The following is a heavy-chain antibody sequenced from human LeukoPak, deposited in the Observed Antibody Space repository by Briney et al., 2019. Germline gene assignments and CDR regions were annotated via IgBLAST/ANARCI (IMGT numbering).Heavy chain of an antibody. V-gene: IGHV3-30-3*01. J-gene: IGHJ5*02. CDR1: GFTFSSYA. Sequence: GGSLRLSCAASGFTFSSYAMHWVRQAPGKGLEWVAVISYDGGNKYYADSVKGRFTISRDNSKNTLYLQMNSLRAEDTAVYYCARDRQWELLSWWFDPWGQGTLVTVSS. CDR2: ISYDGGNK. CDR3: ARDRQWELLSWWFDP. D-gene: IGHD1-26*01.